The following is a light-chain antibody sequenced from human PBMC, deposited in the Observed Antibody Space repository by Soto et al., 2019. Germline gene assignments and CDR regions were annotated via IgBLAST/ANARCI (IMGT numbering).Light chain of an antibody. CDR2: GAS. CDR1: QSVSSSY. V-gene: IGKV3-20*01. J-gene: IGKJ4*01. Sequence: EIVLTQSPGTLSLSPGERATLSCRASQSVSSSYIAWYQQKPGQAPRLLIYGASTRATGIPDRFSGSGTGTDFTLTISRLEPEDFAVYYCQQYHSSPPLTFGGGTKVEIK. CDR3: QQYHSSPPLT.